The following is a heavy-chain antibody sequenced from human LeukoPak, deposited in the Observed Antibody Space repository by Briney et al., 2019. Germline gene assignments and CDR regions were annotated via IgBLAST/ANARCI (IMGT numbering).Heavy chain of an antibody. CDR1: GFTFSSYW. Sequence: GGSLRLSCAASGFTFSSYWMSWVRQAPGEGLEWVANIKQDGSEKYYVDSVKGRFTISRDNAKNSLYLQMNSLRAEDTAVYYCARERIAAGLGFYYYYYMDVWGKGTTVTVSS. D-gene: IGHD6-13*01. CDR3: ARERIAAGLGFYYYYYMDV. J-gene: IGHJ6*03. V-gene: IGHV3-7*01. CDR2: IKQDGSEK.